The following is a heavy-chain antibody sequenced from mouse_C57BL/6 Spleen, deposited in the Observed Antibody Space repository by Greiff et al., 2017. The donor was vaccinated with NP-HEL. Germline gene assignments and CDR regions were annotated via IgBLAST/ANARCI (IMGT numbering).Heavy chain of an antibody. CDR3: ARGSHYYGSRDYAMDY. V-gene: IGHV5-4*03. CDR2: ISDGGSYT. J-gene: IGHJ4*01. Sequence: EVKLVESGGGLVKPGGSLKLSCAASGFTFSSYAMSWVRQTPEKRLEWVATISDGGSYTYYPDNVKGRFTISRDNAKNNLYLQMSHLKSEDTAMYYCARGSHYYGSRDYAMDYWGQGTSVTVSS. D-gene: IGHD1-1*01. CDR1: GFTFSSYA.